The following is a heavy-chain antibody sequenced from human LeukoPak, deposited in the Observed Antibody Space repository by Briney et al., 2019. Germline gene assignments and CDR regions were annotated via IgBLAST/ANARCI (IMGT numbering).Heavy chain of an antibody. V-gene: IGHV3-74*01. CDR1: GFIFSTYW. Sequence: GGSLRLSCAASGFIFSTYWMHWVRQAPGKGLVWVSRINTDGSSTAYAASVKGRLTISRDNTKNILYLQMNSLSAEDTALYYCARERVGSDYYGLDIWGQGTTVSVSS. CDR3: ARERVGSDYYGLDI. J-gene: IGHJ6*02. D-gene: IGHD6-25*01. CDR2: INTDGSST.